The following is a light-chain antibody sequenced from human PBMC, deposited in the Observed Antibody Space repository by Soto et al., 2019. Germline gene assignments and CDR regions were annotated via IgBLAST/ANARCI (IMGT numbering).Light chain of an antibody. CDR3: QQRTTMPF. CDR2: RAS. Sequence: EIVLSKSPGTVSLSQGERATLSCRASQSVSRSHLAWFQQKPGQAPRLLIYRASNRATGIPDRVSGSGSGTDFTLTISSLEPEDSAVYYSQQRTTMPFFGPGTKVDNK. CDR1: QSVSRSH. V-gene: IGKV3D-20*02. J-gene: IGKJ3*01.